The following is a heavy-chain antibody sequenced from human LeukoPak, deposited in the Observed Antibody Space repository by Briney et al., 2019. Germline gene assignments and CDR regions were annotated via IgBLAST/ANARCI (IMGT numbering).Heavy chain of an antibody. V-gene: IGHV3-23*01. J-gene: IGHJ4*02. Sequence: GGSLRLSCAASGITFSGSGMSWVRQAPGKGLEWVSTISGSGSNTHYADSVKGRFTISRDNYKDTLYMQMNSLRVEDTAVYYCAKDGGYYYDTSGYQASFDYWGQGTLVTVSS. CDR2: ISGSGSNT. CDR3: AKDGGYYYDTSGYQASFDY. D-gene: IGHD3-22*01. CDR1: GITFSGSG.